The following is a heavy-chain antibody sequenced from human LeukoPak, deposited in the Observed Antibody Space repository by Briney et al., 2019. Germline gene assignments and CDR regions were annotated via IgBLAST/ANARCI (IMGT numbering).Heavy chain of an antibody. CDR3: ARADFWGAFDI. Sequence: SETLSLTCTVSGGSIGSYYWSWIRQPPGKGLEWIGYFYYTGSTNYNPSLKSRVTISADTSKTQFSLKLNSVTAADTAVYYCARADFWGAFDIWGQGTMVTVSS. CDR2: FYYTGST. J-gene: IGHJ3*02. CDR1: GGSIGSYY. D-gene: IGHD3-3*01. V-gene: IGHV4-59*12.